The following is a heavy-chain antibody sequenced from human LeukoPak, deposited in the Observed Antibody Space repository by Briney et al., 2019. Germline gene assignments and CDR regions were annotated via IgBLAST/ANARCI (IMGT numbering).Heavy chain of an antibody. CDR1: GFTFSSYA. CDR3: AKRDSAGLYYFDY. CDR2: IIRTVGST. V-gene: IGHV3-23*01. Sequence: GGSLRLSCAASGFTFSSYAMSWVRQAPGKGLEWVSGIIRTVGSTYYADSVKGRFTISRDNFKNTLYLQMNSLRAEDTAVYYCAKRDSAGLYYFDYWGQGTLVTVSS. D-gene: IGHD5-18*01. J-gene: IGHJ4*02.